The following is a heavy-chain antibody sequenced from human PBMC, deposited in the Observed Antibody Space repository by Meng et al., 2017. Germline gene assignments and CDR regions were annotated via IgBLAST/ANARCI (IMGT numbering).Heavy chain of an antibody. J-gene: IGHJ4*02. Sequence: LVGSGGGLGKPGGSLRLSCETSGFTFSDYYMSWIRQAPGKGLEWVSYISSSGSTIYYADSVKGRFTISRDNAKNSLYLQMNSLRAEDTAVYYCARDLGIPPDYFDYWGQGTLVTVSS. CDR3: ARDLGIPPDYFDY. CDR2: ISSSGSTI. V-gene: IGHV3-11*01. D-gene: IGHD2-21*01. CDR1: GFTFSDYY.